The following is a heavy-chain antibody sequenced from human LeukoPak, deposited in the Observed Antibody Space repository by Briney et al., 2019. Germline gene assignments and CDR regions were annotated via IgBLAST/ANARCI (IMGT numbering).Heavy chain of an antibody. CDR3: AGWSWSGYPTSFDY. CDR2: INHSGST. J-gene: IGHJ4*02. V-gene: IGHV4-39*07. CDR1: GGSISSGSYY. Sequence: SETLSLTCTVSGGSISSGSYYWSWIRQPPGKGLEWIGEINHSGSTNYNPSLKSRVTISVDTSKNQFSLKLSSVTAADTAVYYCAGWSWSGYPTSFDYWGQGTLVTVSS. D-gene: IGHD3-3*01.